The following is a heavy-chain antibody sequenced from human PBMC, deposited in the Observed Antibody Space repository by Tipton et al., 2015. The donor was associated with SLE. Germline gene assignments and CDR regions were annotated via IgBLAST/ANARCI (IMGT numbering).Heavy chain of an antibody. CDR2: IKSKTDGGTT. CDR3: TTGEGGYRSKGHYYYYGMDV. J-gene: IGHJ6*02. Sequence: SLRLSCAASGFTFSDYYMSWVRQAPGKGLEWVGRIKSKTDGGTTDYAAPVKGRFTISRDDSKNTLYLQMNSLKTEDTAVYYCTTGEGGYRSKGHYYYYGMDVWGQGTTVTVSS. D-gene: IGHD2-2*01. V-gene: IGHV3-15*01. CDR1: GFTFSDYY.